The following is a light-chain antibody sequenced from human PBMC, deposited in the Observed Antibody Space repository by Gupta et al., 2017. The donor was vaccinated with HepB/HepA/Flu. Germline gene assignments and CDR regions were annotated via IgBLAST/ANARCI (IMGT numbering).Light chain of an antibody. Sequence: SYELTQPPSVSVSLGKTAKITCSGDILTKQYTYWYQQRPGLAPVLVIYKDTERPSEIPERFSGSISGTTVTLTISGVQAEDEAGYYCQSADTSGTYWVFGGGTKLTVL. V-gene: IGLV3-25*03. J-gene: IGLJ3*02. CDR3: QSADTSGTYWV. CDR1: ILTKQY. CDR2: KDT.